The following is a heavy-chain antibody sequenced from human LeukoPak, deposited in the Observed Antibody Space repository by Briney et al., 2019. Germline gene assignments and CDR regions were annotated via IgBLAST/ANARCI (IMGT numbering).Heavy chain of an antibody. CDR3: VRASSLY. V-gene: IGHV3-11*01. CDR1: GFTFSDNY. CDR2: MSSSGSST. Sequence: PGGSLRLSCAGSGFTFSDNYMSWIRQAPGKGLEWIAYMSSSGSSTYYADSVKGRFTISRGNAKNSLYLQMNSLRAEDTAVYYCVRASSLYWGQGTLVTVSS. J-gene: IGHJ4*02.